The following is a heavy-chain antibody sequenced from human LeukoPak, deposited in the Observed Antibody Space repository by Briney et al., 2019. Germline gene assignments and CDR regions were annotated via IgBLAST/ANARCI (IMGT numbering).Heavy chain of an antibody. Sequence: PGGSLRLSCVGSGFTFRSHAMSWVRQAPEKGLEFVSGIYENGGTTYYADSVKGRFSISRDNSKNTLYLQMDSLRGEDTAVYYCAKGNLDYYGSGNFDYWGQGTLVTVSS. CDR2: IYENGGTT. D-gene: IGHD3-10*01. CDR3: AKGNLDYYGSGNFDY. V-gene: IGHV3-23*01. J-gene: IGHJ4*02. CDR1: GFTFRSHA.